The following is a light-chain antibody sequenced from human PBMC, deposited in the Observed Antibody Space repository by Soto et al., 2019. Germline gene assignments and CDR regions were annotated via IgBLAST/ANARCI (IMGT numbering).Light chain of an antibody. CDR2: KAS. J-gene: IGKJ1*01. Sequence: DIQMTQSPSTLSASIGDRVTITCRASQSVNSWLAWFQQKPGKAPKLLIYKASSLEGGVSSRFSGSGSGTDFTLTISSLQPDDFATYYCQQYDTFFPTFGQGTKVEIK. CDR1: QSVNSW. V-gene: IGKV1-5*03. CDR3: QQYDTFFPT.